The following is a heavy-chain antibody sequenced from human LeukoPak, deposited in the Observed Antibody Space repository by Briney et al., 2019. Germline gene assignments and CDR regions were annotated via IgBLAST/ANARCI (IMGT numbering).Heavy chain of an antibody. CDR3: ARDKPYFDY. CDR2: ISYDGSNK. V-gene: IGHV3-30-3*01. Sequence: GRSLRLSCAASGFTFSSYAMHWVRQAPGKGLEWVAVISYDGSNKYYADSVKGRFTISRDNSKNTLYLQMNSLRAEDTAVYYCARDKPYFDYWGQGTLVIVSS. J-gene: IGHJ4*02. CDR1: GFTFSSYA.